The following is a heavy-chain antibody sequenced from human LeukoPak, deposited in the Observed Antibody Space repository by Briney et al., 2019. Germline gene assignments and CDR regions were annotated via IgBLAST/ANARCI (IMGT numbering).Heavy chain of an antibody. CDR3: AKDSLERGGNDCCCLYYGMDV. CDR1: GFTFSSYA. V-gene: IGHV3-23*01. CDR2: INGGGSGT. Sequence: PGGSLRLSCAASGFTFSSYAMSWVRQAPGKGLVWVSAINGGGSGTYYADSVKGRFTISRDNSKNTLYLHMNSLRAEDTAVYYCAKDSLERGGNDCCCLYYGMDVWGQGTTVTVS. D-gene: IGHD3-3*01. J-gene: IGHJ6*02.